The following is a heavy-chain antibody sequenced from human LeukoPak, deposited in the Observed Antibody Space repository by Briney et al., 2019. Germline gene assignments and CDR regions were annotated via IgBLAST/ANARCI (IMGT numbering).Heavy chain of an antibody. D-gene: IGHD3-9*01. Sequence: GGSLRLSCAASGFTFSNHGMNWVRQAPGKGLEWVSSISSSSSYIYYADSVKGRFTISRDNAKNSLYLQMNSLRAEDTAVYYCARASPYYDILTGSNDYYYGMDVWGQGTTVTVSS. CDR1: GFTFSNHG. J-gene: IGHJ6*02. CDR3: ARASPYYDILTGSNDYYYGMDV. V-gene: IGHV3-21*01. CDR2: ISSSSSYI.